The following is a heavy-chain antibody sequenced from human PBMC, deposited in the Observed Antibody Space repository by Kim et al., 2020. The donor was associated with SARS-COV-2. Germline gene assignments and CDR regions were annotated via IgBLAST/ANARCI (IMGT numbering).Heavy chain of an antibody. CDR3: ARDLPGRDSSSTSCYTVGCWFDP. V-gene: IGHV1-69*13. Sequence: SVKVSCKASGGTFSSYAISWVRQAPGQGLEWMGGIIPIFGTANYAQKFQGRVTITADESTSTAYMELSSLRSEDTAVYYCARDLPGRDSSSTSCYTVGCWFDPWGQGTLVTVSS. D-gene: IGHD2-2*02. CDR1: GGTFSSYA. J-gene: IGHJ5*02. CDR2: IIPIFGTA.